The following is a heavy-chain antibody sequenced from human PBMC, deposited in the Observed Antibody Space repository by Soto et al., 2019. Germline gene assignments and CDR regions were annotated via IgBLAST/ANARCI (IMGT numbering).Heavy chain of an antibody. Sequence: GGSLRLSCAASGFTFSNAWMNWVRQAPGKGLEWGGRIKSKTDGGTTDYAAPVKGRFTISRDDSKNTLYLQMNSLKTEDTAVYYCTTLSITIFGVVLMDVWGQGTTVTVSS. V-gene: IGHV3-15*07. CDR3: TTLSITIFGVVLMDV. CDR1: GFTFSNAW. CDR2: IKSKTDGGTT. J-gene: IGHJ6*02. D-gene: IGHD3-3*01.